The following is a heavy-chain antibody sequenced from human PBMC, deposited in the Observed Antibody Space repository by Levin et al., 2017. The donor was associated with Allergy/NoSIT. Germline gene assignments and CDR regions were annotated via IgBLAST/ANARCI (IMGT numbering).Heavy chain of an antibody. CDR2: LSFDGSDE. Sequence: HAGGSLRLSCAASGFTFADYDMHWVRQAPGKGLEWVATLSFDGSDEYYADSVKGRFTVSRDNSKNTLYLEMDSLRAEDTAVYYCAKDRDSSWFHNYYGLDVWGQGTTVIVSS. V-gene: IGHV3-30*18. J-gene: IGHJ6*02. D-gene: IGHD6-13*01. CDR1: GFTFADYD. CDR3: AKDRDSSWFHNYYGLDV.